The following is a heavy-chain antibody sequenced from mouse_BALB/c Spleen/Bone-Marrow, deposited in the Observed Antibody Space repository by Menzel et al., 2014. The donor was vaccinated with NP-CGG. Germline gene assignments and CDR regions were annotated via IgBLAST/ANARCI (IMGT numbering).Heavy chain of an antibody. V-gene: IGHV4-1*02. CDR3: ARPDYYGYLNY. Sequence: EVNLVESGGGLVQPGGSLKFSCAASGFDFSRYWMSWVRQAPGKGLEWIGEINPDSRTINYSPSLKDKFIISRDNAKNTLYLRLNKVRSEDTALYYCARPDYYGYLNYWGQGTTLTVSS. J-gene: IGHJ2*01. D-gene: IGHD1-1*01. CDR1: GFDFSRYW. CDR2: INPDSRTI.